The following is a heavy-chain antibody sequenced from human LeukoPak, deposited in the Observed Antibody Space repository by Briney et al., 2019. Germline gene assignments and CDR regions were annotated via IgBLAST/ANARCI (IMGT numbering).Heavy chain of an antibody. CDR3: ARVKGPGGWLRSGLDY. J-gene: IGHJ4*02. CDR1: GGTFSSYA. V-gene: IGHV1-69*04. CDR2: IIPILGIA. Sequence: ASVKVSCKASGGTFSSYAISWVRQAPGQGLEWMGRIIPILGIANYAQKFQGRVTMTRDTSTSTVYMELSSLGSEDTAVYYCARVKGPGGWLRSGLDYWGQGTLVTVSS. D-gene: IGHD5-12*01.